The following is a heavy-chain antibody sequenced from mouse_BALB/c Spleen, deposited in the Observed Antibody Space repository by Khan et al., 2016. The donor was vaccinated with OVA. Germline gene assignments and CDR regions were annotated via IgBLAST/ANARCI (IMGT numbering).Heavy chain of an antibody. J-gene: IGHJ3*01. CDR3: ARHRFTTPTAWFAY. V-gene: IGHV5-6*01. CDR1: GFTFSSYG. Sequence: EVELVESGGDLVKPGGSLNLSCEASGFTFSSYGMSWLRQTPDKRLEWVATISNGGSYTYFPDSVKGRLTISRDNATKTLYQQMSSLKSEDTAMYYCARHRFTTPTAWFAYWGQGTLVTVFA. CDR2: ISNGGSYT. D-gene: IGHD1-2*01.